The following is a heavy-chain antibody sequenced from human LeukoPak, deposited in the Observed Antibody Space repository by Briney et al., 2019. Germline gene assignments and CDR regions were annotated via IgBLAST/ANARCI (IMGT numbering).Heavy chain of an antibody. J-gene: IGHJ6*03. CDR3: ARDSTPRGYYYYYYMDV. CDR2: IYYSGST. CDR1: GGSFSGHY. D-gene: IGHD2-2*01. V-gene: IGHV4-34*01. Sequence: TSETLSLTCAVYGGSFSGHYWSWIRQPPGKGLEWIGSIYYSGSTYYNPSLKSRVTISVDTSKNQFSLKLSSVTAADTAVYYCARDSTPRGYYYYYYMDVWGKGTTVTVSS.